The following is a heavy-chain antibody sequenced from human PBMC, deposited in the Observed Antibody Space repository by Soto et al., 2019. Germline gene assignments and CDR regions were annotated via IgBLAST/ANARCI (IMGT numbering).Heavy chain of an antibody. CDR1: GDSVSSVNW. J-gene: IGHJ5*02. D-gene: IGHD2-8*01. CDR3: ARLTGFFTIYPFDP. Sequence: SETLSLTCGVSGDSVSSVNWWSWVRPAPGKGLEWIGEIYHSGTTNYNPSLTGRVTMSVDKSKNQFSLNLTSVTAADTAVYYCARLTGFFTIYPFDPWGQGTLVTVTS. CDR2: IYHSGTT. V-gene: IGHV4-4*02.